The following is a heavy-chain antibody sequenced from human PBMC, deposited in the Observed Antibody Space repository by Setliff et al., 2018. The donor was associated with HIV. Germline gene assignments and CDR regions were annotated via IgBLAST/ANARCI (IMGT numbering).Heavy chain of an antibody. CDR1: GFTVSTYS. V-gene: IGHV3-64*04. CDR2: LSRGGDNT. J-gene: IGHJ3*02. CDR3: AREERVADRPDLDAFDI. Sequence: GGSLRLSCLVSGFTVSTYSLNWARQAPGKRPEYVAALSRGGDNTKYADSVKGRFIISRDNSKNTLYLQMNSLRTDDTAVYFCAREERVADRPDLDAFDIWGQGTMVTVSS. D-gene: IGHD6-19*01.